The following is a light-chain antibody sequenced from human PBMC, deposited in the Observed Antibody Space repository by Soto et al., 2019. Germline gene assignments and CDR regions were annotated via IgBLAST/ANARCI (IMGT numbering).Light chain of an antibody. CDR3: CSYTGATTAYV. CDR2: DVS. J-gene: IGLJ1*01. Sequence: QSALTQPASVSGSPGQSITISCTGTSSDVGGENYVSWYQHHPGRAPKLMIYDVSNRPSGVSNRFSGSKSGNTASLTISGLQAEDEADYYCCSYTGATTAYVFGTGTKVTVL. CDR1: SSDVGGENY. V-gene: IGLV2-14*01.